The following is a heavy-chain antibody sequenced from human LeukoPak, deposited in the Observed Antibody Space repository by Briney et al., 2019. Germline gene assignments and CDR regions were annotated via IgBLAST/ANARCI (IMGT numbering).Heavy chain of an antibody. D-gene: IGHD5-24*01. J-gene: IGHJ3*02. CDR3: ARAYGYLGAFDI. CDR2: INPNSGGT. Sequence: GASVKVSCKASGYTFTGNYMHWVRQAPGQGLEWMGWINPNSGGTNYAQKFQGRVTMTRDTSISTAYMELSRLRSDDTAVYYCARAYGYLGAFDIWGQGTMVTVSS. V-gene: IGHV1-2*02. CDR1: GYTFTGNY.